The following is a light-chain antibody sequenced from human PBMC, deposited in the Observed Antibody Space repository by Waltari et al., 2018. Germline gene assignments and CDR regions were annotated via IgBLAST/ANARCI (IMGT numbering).Light chain of an antibody. J-gene: IGKJ1*01. CDR2: HAS. V-gene: IGKV3-20*01. CDR3: QKYVTLPAT. CDR1: QNVGKY. Sequence: EFLLTQSPGTVSVSPGEGGTLPCRASQNVGKYLAWYQQRPGQPPRLLIYHASNRAIGIPDRFSGSGSGTDFSLTISRLEPEDFAVYYCQKYVTLPATFGQGTKVEIK.